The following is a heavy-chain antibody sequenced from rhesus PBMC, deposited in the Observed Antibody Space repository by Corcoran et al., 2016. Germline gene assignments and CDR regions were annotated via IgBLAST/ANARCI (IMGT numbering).Heavy chain of an antibody. J-gene: IGHJ4*01. CDR2: ISWNSGST. CDR3: ARGADSSGSYYFDY. CDR1: GFTFSSYG. D-gene: IGHD6-31*01. Sequence: EVQLVESGGGLVQPGGSLRLSCAASGFTFSSYGMHWVRQAPGKGLEWVSDISWNSGSTGYADYVKGRFTISRDNAKNSLYLQMNRLRAEDTALYYCARGADSSGSYYFDYWGQGVLVTVSS. V-gene: IGHV3-78*01.